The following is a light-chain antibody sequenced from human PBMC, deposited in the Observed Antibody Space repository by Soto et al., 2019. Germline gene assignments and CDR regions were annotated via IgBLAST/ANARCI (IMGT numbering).Light chain of an antibody. CDR3: QQRYSTLYT. CDR2: AAS. Sequence: DIQMTQAPSSLSASVGDRVTITCRASQSISSYLNWYQQKPGKASKHLIYAASSLQSGVPSRFNGSGSGTDFTRTISSLQSEDFATYYYQQRYSTLYTFGQGTKLENK. V-gene: IGKV1-39*01. CDR1: QSISSY. J-gene: IGKJ2*01.